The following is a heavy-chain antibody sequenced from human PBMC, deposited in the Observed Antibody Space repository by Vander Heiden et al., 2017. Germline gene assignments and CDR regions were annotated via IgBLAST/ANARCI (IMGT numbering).Heavy chain of an antibody. CDR2: INPNSGGT. CDR1: GYTFTGYY. J-gene: IGHJ4*02. CDR3: ARDASSGWYTNY. V-gene: IGHV1-2*02. D-gene: IGHD6-19*01. Sequence: QVQLVQSGAAVKKPGAPVKVSCTASGYTFTGYYMHWVRQAPGQGLEWMGWINPNSGGTNYAQKFQGRVTMTRDTSISTAYMELSRLRSDDTAVYYCARDASSGWYTNYWGQGTLVTVSS.